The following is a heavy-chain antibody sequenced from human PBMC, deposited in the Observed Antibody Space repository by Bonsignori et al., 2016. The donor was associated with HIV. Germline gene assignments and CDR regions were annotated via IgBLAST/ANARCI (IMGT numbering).Heavy chain of an antibody. D-gene: IGHD1-26*01. J-gene: IGHJ4*02. Sequence: GGSLRLSCAASGFTFSGSAMHWVRQASGKGLEWVGRIRSKANSYATAYAASVKGRFTISRDDSKNTAYLQMNSLKTEDTAVYYCTRREVQVGATGSFDYWGQGTLVTVSS. V-gene: IGHV3-73*01. CDR3: TRREVQVGATGSFDY. CDR2: IRSKANSYAT. CDR1: GFTFSGSA.